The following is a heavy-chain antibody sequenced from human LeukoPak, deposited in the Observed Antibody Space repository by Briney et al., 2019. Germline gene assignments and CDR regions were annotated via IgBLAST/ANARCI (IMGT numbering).Heavy chain of an antibody. Sequence: GGSLRLSCAASRFTICNYARSWVRQCPGQGMEWVLGVGGSGGSTYYADSVKGRFTISRDTSTNNLSLQMNSLRAEDTAVYHCASDHSSSWYGCKYFDYGGQGTLVTVSS. V-gene: IGHV3-23*01. J-gene: IGHJ4*02. D-gene: IGHD6-13*01. CDR3: ASDHSSSWYGCKYFDY. CDR2: VGGSGGST. CDR1: RFTICNYA.